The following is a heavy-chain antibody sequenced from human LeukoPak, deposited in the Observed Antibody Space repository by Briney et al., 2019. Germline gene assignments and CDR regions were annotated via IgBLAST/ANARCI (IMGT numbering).Heavy chain of an antibody. Sequence: PSETLSLTCTVSGGSISSCYWSWIRQPAGKGLEWIGRIYTSGSTNYNPSLKSRVTMSVDTSKNQFSLKLSSVTAADTAVYYCARIHGTYCSSTSCYPAYYFDYWAREPWSPSPQ. D-gene: IGHD2-2*01. CDR1: GGSISSCY. CDR2: IYTSGST. J-gene: IGHJ4*02. CDR3: ARIHGTYCSSTSCYPAYYFDY. V-gene: IGHV4-4*07.